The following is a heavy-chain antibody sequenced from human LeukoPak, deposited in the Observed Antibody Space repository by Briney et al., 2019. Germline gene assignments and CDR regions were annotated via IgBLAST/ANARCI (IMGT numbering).Heavy chain of an antibody. CDR3: AREGLAGSAAFDI. J-gene: IGHJ3*02. Sequence: ASVKVSCKTFGHTFTYYDINWVRQATGQGLEWMGWMNPNSGSTGYAQKFQGRVTMTRDTSISTAYMELTSLRSEDTAVYYCAREGLAGSAAFDIWGQGTMVTVSS. CDR1: GHTFTYYD. V-gene: IGHV1-8*01. CDR2: MNPNSGST.